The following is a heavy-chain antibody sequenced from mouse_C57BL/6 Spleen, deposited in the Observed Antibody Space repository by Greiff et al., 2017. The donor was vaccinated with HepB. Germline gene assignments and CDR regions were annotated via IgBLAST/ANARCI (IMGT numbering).Heavy chain of an antibody. V-gene: IGHV1-69*01. CDR2: IDPSDSYT. D-gene: IGHD1-1*01. CDR3: ARYYKGCAY. J-gene: IGHJ3*01. CDR1: GYTFTSYW. Sequence: QVQLQQSGAELVMPGASVKLSCKASGYTFTSYWMHWVKQRPGQGLEWIGEIDPSDSYTNYNQKFKGKSTLTVDKSSSTAYMQLSSLTSEDSAVYYCARYYKGCAYWGQGTLVTVSA.